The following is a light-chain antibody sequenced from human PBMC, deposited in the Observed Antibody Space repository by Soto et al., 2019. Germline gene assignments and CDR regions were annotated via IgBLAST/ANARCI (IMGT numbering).Light chain of an antibody. V-gene: IGKV1-33*01. CDR1: QDITNF. CDR3: QQYDNLPLT. CDR2: DAS. J-gene: IGKJ4*01. Sequence: DIQMTQSPSSLSASVGDRVTITCQASQDITNFLIWYQQKPGTAPKLLIYDASNLETGVPSRFSGSGSGTDFTFTITSLQPEDIATYYCQQYDNLPLTFGRGTKVEI.